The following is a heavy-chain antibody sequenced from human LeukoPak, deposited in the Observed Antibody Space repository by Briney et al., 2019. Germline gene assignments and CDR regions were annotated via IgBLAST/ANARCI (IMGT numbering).Heavy chain of an antibody. V-gene: IGHV4-30-4*08. D-gene: IGHD2-2*01. J-gene: IGHJ3*02. CDR3: ASLIVVVPAAIPRDAFDI. CDR1: GGSISSGDYY. CDR2: IYYSGST. Sequence: SETLSHTCTVSGGSISSGDYYWSWIRQAPGKGLEWIGYIYYSGSTYYNPSLKSRVTVSVDTSKNQFSLKLSSVTAADTAVYYCASLIVVVPAAIPRDAFDIWGQGTMVTVSS.